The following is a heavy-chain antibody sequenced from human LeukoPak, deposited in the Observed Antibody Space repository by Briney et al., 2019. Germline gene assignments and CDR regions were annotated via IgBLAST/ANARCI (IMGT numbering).Heavy chain of an antibody. J-gene: IGHJ4*02. D-gene: IGHD3-3*01. CDR1: GFTFSSYA. CDR2: ISGSGGST. V-gene: IGHV3-23*01. Sequence: GGSLRLSCAASGFTFSSYAMSWVRQAPGKGLEWVSAISGSGGSTYYADSAKGRSTISRDNSKNTLYLQMNSLRAEDTAVYYCAVTYYVFWSGYPDYWGQGTLVTVSS. CDR3: AVTYYVFWSGYPDY.